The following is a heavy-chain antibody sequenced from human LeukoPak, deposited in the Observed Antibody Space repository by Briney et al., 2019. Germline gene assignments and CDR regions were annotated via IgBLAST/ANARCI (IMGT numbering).Heavy chain of an antibody. CDR1: EFTFSDYY. CDR3: AKDFKLDYCSSTSCYTGGFDY. J-gene: IGHJ4*02. CDR2: IRYDGSNK. V-gene: IGHV3-30*02. D-gene: IGHD2-2*02. Sequence: GSLRLSCAASEFTFSDYYMDWVRQAPGKGLEWVAFIRYDGSNKYYADSVKGRFTISRDNSKNTLYLQMNSLRAEDTAVYYCAKDFKLDYCSSTSCYTGGFDYWGQGTLVTVSS.